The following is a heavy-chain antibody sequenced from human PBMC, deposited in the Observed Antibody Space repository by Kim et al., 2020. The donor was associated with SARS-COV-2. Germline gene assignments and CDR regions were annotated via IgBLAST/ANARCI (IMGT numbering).Heavy chain of an antibody. V-gene: IGHV3-30*01. D-gene: IGHD1-26*01. J-gene: IGHJ3*02. Sequence: ADSGKGRLTISRDNSKTTLYLQMNSLRAEDTAVYYCARSHSGSYLGAFDIWGQGTMVTVSS. CDR3: ARSHSGSYLGAFDI.